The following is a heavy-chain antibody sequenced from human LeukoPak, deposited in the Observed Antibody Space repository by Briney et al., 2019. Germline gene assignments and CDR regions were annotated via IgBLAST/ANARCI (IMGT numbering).Heavy chain of an antibody. CDR3: AKDSKVAGIDY. Sequence: GGSLILSCAASGFTFSSYGMHWVRQAPGKGLEWVVVISYDGSNKYYVDSVKGRFTISRDNSKNTLYLQMNSLRAEDTAVYYCAKDSKVAGIDYWGQGTLVTVSS. CDR1: GFTFSSYG. CDR2: ISYDGSNK. J-gene: IGHJ4*02. V-gene: IGHV3-30*18. D-gene: IGHD6-19*01.